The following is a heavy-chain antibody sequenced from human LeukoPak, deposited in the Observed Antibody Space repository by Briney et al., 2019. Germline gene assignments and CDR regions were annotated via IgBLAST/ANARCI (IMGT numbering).Heavy chain of an antibody. CDR3: ARSGNYGDFDH. CDR1: GFIFSDYY. V-gene: IGHV3-11*01. Sequence: GGSLRLSCEASGFIFSDYYMNWIRQAPGKGLGWVSSVSSSGNIIQYADSVKGRFTISRDNAKNALCLQMNSLRVDDTAVYFCARSGNYGDFDHWGQGTLVTVSS. D-gene: IGHD4-17*01. J-gene: IGHJ4*02. CDR2: VSSSGNII.